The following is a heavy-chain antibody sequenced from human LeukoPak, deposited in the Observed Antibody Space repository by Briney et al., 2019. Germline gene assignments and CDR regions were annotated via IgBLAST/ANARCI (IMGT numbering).Heavy chain of an antibody. V-gene: IGHV1-2*06. D-gene: IGHD2-8*01. CDR2: INPNSGGT. Sequence: ASVNVSCKASGYTFTADYMHWVRQAPGQGLEWMGRINPNSGGTNYAQKFQGRVTMTRDTSISTAYMELSRLRSDDTAVYYCARDCTNGVCYYDYWGQGTLVTVSS. CDR1: GYTFTADY. J-gene: IGHJ4*02. CDR3: ARDCTNGVCYYDY.